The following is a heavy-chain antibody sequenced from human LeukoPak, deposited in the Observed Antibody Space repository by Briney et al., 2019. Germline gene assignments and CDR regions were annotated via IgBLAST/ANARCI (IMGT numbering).Heavy chain of an antibody. CDR3: AKGSGRGYYFDY. Sequence: GGSLRLSCAASGFSFSDYGIHWVRQAPGKGLEWVAVVSYDGSHKYYGDSVKGRFTISRDNSKNTLYLQMNSLRVEDTAAYYCAKGSGRGYYFDYWGQGTLVTVSS. V-gene: IGHV3-30*18. CDR1: GFSFSDYG. D-gene: IGHD6-13*01. J-gene: IGHJ4*02. CDR2: VSYDGSHK.